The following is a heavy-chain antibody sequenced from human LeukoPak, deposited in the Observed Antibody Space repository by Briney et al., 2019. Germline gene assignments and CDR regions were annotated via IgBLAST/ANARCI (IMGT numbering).Heavy chain of an antibody. CDR3: VVYKYILSWSAFDF. Sequence: PGGSFRLSCAASGFTFSNAWMSWVRQAPGKGLEWEADIRQDGSDKYYVDSVKGRFIISRDNAKKSVSLHMNNLRVEDTAVYYCVVYKYILSWSAFDFWGRGTMVTVSS. CDR2: IRQDGSDK. J-gene: IGHJ3*01. D-gene: IGHD6-13*01. V-gene: IGHV3-7*01. CDR1: GFTFSNAW.